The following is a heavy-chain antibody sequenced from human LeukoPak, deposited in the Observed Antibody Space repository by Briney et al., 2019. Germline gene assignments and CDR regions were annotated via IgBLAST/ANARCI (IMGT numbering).Heavy chain of an antibody. J-gene: IGHJ4*02. V-gene: IGHV3-13*04. Sequence: PGGSLRLSCVASGFTFCSYDMHWVRQAPGNGLEWVSVITTTGDTYYPGSVKGRFTISRDNSKNTLYLQMNSLRAEDTAVYYCAKKRVAVAGTHYFDYWGQGTLVTVSS. CDR2: ITTTGDT. CDR1: GFTFCSYD. CDR3: AKKRVAVAGTHYFDY. D-gene: IGHD6-19*01.